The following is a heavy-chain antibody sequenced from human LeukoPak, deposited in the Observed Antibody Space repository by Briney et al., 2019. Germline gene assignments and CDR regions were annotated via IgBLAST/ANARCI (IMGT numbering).Heavy chain of an antibody. CDR3: TSLSDAIESFGTRNY. CDR1: GFSFGSYA. J-gene: IGHJ4*02. V-gene: IGHV3-23*01. CDR2: ISGSGDNT. Sequence: GGSLRLSCAASGFSFGSYALSWVRQAPGKGLEWVSVISGSGDNTHYTVPVKGRFTISRDNSKNTLYPQMNSLRAEDTAVYYCTSLSDAIESFGTRNYWGQGTLVTVSS. D-gene: IGHD2-8*01.